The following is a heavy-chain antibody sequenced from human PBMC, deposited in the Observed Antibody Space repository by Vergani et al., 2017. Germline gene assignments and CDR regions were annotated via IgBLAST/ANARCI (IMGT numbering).Heavy chain of an antibody. D-gene: IGHD6-13*01. CDR1: GGTFSSYA. Sequence: QVQLVQSGAEVKKPGASVKVSCKASGGTFSSYAISWVRKAPGQGLEWMGRIIPILGIAKYAQKFKVRVTITADKSKSTAYMELSSLRSEDTAVYYGARDLSSSWTTNWFDPWGQGTLVTVSS. CDR3: ARDLSSSWTTNWFDP. V-gene: IGHV1-69*04. J-gene: IGHJ5*02. CDR2: IIPILGIA.